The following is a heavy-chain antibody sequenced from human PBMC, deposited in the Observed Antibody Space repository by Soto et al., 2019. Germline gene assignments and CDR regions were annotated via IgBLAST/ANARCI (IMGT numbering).Heavy chain of an antibody. CDR1: GFTFDDYA. V-gene: IGHV3-9*01. CDR2: ISWNSGSI. CDR3: AKDRRALIMTISASYAFEI. D-gene: IGHD3-16*01. J-gene: IGHJ3*02. Sequence: LRLSCAASGFTFDDYAMHWVRQAPGKGLEWVSGISWNSGSIGYADSVKGRFTISRDNAKNSLYLQMNSLRAEDTALYYCAKDRRALIMTISASYAFEIWGQGTMVTVSS.